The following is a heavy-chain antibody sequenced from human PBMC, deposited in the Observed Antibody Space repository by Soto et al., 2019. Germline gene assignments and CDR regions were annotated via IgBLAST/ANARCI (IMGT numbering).Heavy chain of an antibody. V-gene: IGHV3-48*03. D-gene: IGHD1-20*01. J-gene: IGHJ6*02. CDR1: GFVFKNYE. CDR2: ISNSGNTI. Sequence: GGSLRLSCVAAGFVFKNYEMDWVRQAPGKGLEWISYISNSGNTIYVADSMRGRFTISRDNAKNSLFLQMNSLRADDTAVYYCARDIDNRDYYYGLDVCGQLTTVTVCS. CDR3: ARDIDNRDYYYGLDV.